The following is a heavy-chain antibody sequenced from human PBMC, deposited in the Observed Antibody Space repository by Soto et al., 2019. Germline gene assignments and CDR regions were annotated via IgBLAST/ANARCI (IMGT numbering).Heavy chain of an antibody. J-gene: IGHJ4*02. V-gene: IGHV1-69*12. CDR1: GGTFSSYA. CDR3: ARAPNYYGSGSYVY. Sequence: QVQLVQSGAEVKKPGSSVKVSCKASGGTFSSYAISWVRQAPGQGLEWMGGIIPIFGTANYAQKFQGRGTIAADESTSTAYMELSSLRSEDTAVYYCARAPNYYGSGSYVYWGQGTLVTVSS. CDR2: IIPIFGTA. D-gene: IGHD3-10*01.